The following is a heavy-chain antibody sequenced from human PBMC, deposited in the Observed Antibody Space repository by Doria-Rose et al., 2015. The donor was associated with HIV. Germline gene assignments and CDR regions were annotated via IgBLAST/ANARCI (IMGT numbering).Heavy chain of an antibody. CDR1: GFTFDDYA. D-gene: IGHD1-26*01. Sequence: GGLVQPGRSLRLSCAASGFTFDDYAMHWVRQAPGKGLEWVSGISWNSGSIGYADSVKGRFTISRDNAKNSLYLQMNSLRAEDTALYYCAKATSGSYYGYYFDYWGQGTLVTVSS. V-gene: IGHV3-9*01. CDR3: AKATSGSYYGYYFDY. J-gene: IGHJ4*02. CDR2: ISWNSGSI.